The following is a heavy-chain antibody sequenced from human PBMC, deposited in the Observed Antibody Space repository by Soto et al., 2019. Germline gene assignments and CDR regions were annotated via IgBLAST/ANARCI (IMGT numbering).Heavy chain of an antibody. CDR2: IKQDGSEK. D-gene: IGHD6-13*01. CDR1: GFTFSSYW. V-gene: IGHV3-7*01. Sequence: GGSLRLSCAASGFTFSSYWMSWVRQAPGKGLEWVANIKQDGSEKYYVDSVKDRFTISRDNAKNSLYLQMNSLRAEDTAVYYCARDAGIAAAGGVDYWGQGTLVTVSS. CDR3: ARDAGIAAAGGVDY. J-gene: IGHJ4*02.